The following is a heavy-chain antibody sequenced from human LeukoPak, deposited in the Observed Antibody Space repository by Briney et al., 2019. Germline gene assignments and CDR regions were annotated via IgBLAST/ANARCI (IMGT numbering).Heavy chain of an antibody. CDR3: ARDNYDFWSGFGY. V-gene: IGHV3-23*01. CDR2: ISGSGGST. D-gene: IGHD3-3*01. J-gene: IGHJ4*02. CDR1: GFTFSSYA. Sequence: GGSLRLSCAASGFTFSSYAMSWVRQAPGKGLEWVSAISGSGGSTYYADSVKGRFTISRDNSKNTLYLQMNSLRAEDTAVYYCARDNYDFWSGFGYWGQGTLVTVSS.